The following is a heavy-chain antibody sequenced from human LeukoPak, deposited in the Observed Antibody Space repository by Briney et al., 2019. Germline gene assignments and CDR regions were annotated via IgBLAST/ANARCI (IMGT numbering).Heavy chain of an antibody. J-gene: IGHJ6*02. V-gene: IGHV5-51*01. CDR2: IYPGDSDT. CDR3: ARRRGGYGDYFYYYGMDV. D-gene: IGHD4-17*01. CDR1: GYSFTSYW. Sequence: GESLKISCKGSGYSFTSYWIGWVRQMPGKGLEWMGIIYPGDSDTRYSPSFQGQVTISADKSISTAYLQWSSLKASDTAMYYCARRRGGYGDYFYYYGMDVWGQGTTVTVS.